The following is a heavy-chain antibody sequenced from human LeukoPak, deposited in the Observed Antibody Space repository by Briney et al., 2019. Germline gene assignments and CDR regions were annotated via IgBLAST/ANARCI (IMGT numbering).Heavy chain of an antibody. V-gene: IGHV3-30*03. CDR2: ISHDGSKK. CDR1: GLTLSSYG. D-gene: IGHD5-18*01. Sequence: SGRSLRLSCAASGLTLSSYGMHWVRQPQGEGLEWVAVISHDGSKKYSAESVKGRFTISRDNSKNTLYLQMNSLRAEDTAVYYCARANGQLWTTPDYWGQGTLVTISS. J-gene: IGHJ4*02. CDR3: ARANGQLWTTPDY.